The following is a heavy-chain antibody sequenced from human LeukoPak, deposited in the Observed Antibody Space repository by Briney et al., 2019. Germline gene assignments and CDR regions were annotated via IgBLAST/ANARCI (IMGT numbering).Heavy chain of an antibody. CDR3: ARDRESGSYGEYFQH. CDR1: GFTFSSYW. V-gene: IGHV3-7*01. J-gene: IGHJ1*01. CDR2: IKQDGSEK. D-gene: IGHD1-26*01. Sequence: GGSLRLSCAASGFTFSSYWMSWVRQAPGKGLEWVANIKQDGSEKYYVDSVKGRFTISRDNAKNSLYQQMNSLRAEDTAVYYCARDRESGSYGEYFQHWGQGTLVTVSS.